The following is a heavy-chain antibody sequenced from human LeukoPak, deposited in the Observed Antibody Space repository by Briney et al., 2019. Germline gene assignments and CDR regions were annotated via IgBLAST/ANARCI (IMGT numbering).Heavy chain of an antibody. J-gene: IGHJ4*02. CDR3: AREPHGNYHTPGDY. Sequence: GSLRLSCAASGFTFSTYSMNWVRQAPGKGLEWISYISSSSITIYYADSVKDRFTISRDNAKNSLFLQMNSLRSEDTAVYYCAREPHGNYHTPGDYWGQGILVTVSS. CDR2: ISSSSITI. D-gene: IGHD1-7*01. V-gene: IGHV3-48*04. CDR1: GFTFSTYS.